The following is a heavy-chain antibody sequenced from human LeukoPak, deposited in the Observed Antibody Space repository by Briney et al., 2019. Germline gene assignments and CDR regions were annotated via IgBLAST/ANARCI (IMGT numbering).Heavy chain of an antibody. J-gene: IGHJ4*02. CDR3: ARGAPNWGIDYYFDY. CDR1: GYTFTGYY. Sequence: GASVKVSCKASGYTFTGYYMHWVRQAPGQGLEWMGWINPNSGGTNYAQKFQGRVTMTRDTSISTAYMELSGLRSDDTAVYYCARGAPNWGIDYYFDYWGQGTLVTVSS. V-gene: IGHV1-2*02. D-gene: IGHD7-27*01. CDR2: INPNSGGT.